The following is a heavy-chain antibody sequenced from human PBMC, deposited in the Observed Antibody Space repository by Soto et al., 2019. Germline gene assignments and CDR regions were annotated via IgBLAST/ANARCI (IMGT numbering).Heavy chain of an antibody. V-gene: IGHV4-39*01. Sequence: ETLSLTYSVSSGSISSSSYYWGWIRKPPGKGLEWIGSIYYSGSTYYNPSLKSRVTISVDTSKNQFSLKLSSVTAADTAVYYCARLGYRGYSSRYYYGMDVWGQGTTVTVSS. CDR2: IYYSGST. CDR3: ARLGYRGYSSRYYYGMDV. CDR1: SGSISSSSYY. J-gene: IGHJ6*02. D-gene: IGHD5-18*01.